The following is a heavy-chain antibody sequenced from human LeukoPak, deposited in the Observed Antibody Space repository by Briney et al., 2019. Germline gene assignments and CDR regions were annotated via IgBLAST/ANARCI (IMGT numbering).Heavy chain of an antibody. CDR1: GFTFNTYA. D-gene: IGHD7-27*01. V-gene: IGHV3-30-3*01. CDR2: IAYDGNNK. Sequence: PGRSLRLSCAASGFTFNTYAMHWVRQAPGKGLEWVAVIAYDGNNKYYADSVKGRFTVSRDNSRHTLYLQMNSPRTEDTALYYCARDENWGSTHYWGQGTLVTVSS. J-gene: IGHJ4*02. CDR3: ARDENWGSTHY.